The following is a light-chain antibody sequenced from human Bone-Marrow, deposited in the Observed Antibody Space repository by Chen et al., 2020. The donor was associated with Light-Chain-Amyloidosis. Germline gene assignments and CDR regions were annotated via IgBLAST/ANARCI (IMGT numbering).Light chain of an antibody. V-gene: IGLV3-25*03. Sequence: SSELTQPPSVSVSPGQTANITCSGDKLGDKYVCWYQQKPGQAPVLVIHRDTERPSGISERFSGSSSGTTATLTISGVQAEDEADYHCQSADSSGTYEVIFGGGTKLTVL. CDR1: KLGDKY. CDR2: RDT. CDR3: QSADSSGTYEVI. J-gene: IGLJ2*01.